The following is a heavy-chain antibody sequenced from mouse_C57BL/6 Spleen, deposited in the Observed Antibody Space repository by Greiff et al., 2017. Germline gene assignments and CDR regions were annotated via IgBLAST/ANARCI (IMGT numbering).Heavy chain of an antibody. Sequence: DVMLVESGGDLVKPGGSLKLSCAASGFTFSSYGMSWVRQTPDKRLEWVATISSGGSYTYYPDSVKGRFTISRDNAKNTLYLQMSSLKSEDTAMYYCARLKIYYGNPGAMDYWGQGTSVTVSS. CDR1: GFTFSSYG. J-gene: IGHJ4*01. V-gene: IGHV5-6*02. CDR3: ARLKIYYGNPGAMDY. D-gene: IGHD2-1*01. CDR2: ISSGGSYT.